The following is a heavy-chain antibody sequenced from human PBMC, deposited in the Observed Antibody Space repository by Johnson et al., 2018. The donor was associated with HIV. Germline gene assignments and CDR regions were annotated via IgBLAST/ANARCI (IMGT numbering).Heavy chain of an antibody. Sequence: QVQLVESGGGVVHPGGSLRLSCAASGFTFSSYGMHLVRQAPGTGLEWVAFIRYDGRNTYSADSVKGRFTISRDNSKNTLYLQMNSLRAEDTAVYYCATISVIPSRVNDAFDIWGQGTMVTVSS. CDR1: GFTFSSYG. J-gene: IGHJ3*02. V-gene: IGHV3-30*02. CDR2: IRYDGRNT. CDR3: ATISVIPSRVNDAFDI. D-gene: IGHD3-16*02.